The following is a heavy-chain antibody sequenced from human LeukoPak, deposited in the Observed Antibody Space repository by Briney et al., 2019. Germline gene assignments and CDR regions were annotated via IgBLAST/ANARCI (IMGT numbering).Heavy chain of an antibody. Sequence: PGGCLRLSCADPVFTFSNYSMTWVRHGPRKRLWRVSATSGSGGRTYCANSVRGRFTLSRDDSKSTLYLQMNSLRAEHTAFYYGAKACYRSLEGGILFDPWGQGTLVTVSS. D-gene: IGHD6-6*01. CDR3: AKACYRSLEGGILFDP. CDR2: TSGSGGRT. CDR1: VFTFSNYS. J-gene: IGHJ5*02. V-gene: IGHV3-23*01.